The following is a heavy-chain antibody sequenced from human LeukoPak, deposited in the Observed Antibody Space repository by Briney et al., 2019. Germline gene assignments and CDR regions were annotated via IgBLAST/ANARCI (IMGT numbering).Heavy chain of an antibody. CDR3: ASLHFSSWDQMFDY. J-gene: IGHJ4*02. CDR1: GYTFTGYY. D-gene: IGHD6-13*01. V-gene: IGHV1-2*02. Sequence: ASVKVSCKASGYTFTGYYMHWVRQAPGQGLEWMGWINPNSGGTNYAQKFQGRVTMTRDTSIGTAYMELSRLRSDDTAVYYCASLHFSSWDQMFDYWGQGTLVTVSS. CDR2: INPNSGGT.